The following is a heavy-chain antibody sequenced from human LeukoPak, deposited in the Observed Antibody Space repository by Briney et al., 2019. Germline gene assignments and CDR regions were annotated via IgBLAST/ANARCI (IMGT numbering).Heavy chain of an antibody. CDR2: ISSSSSYI. Sequence: PGGSLRLSCAASGFTFSSYSMNWVRQAPGKGLEWVSSISSSSSYIYYADSVKGRFTISRDNAKNSLYLQMNSLRAEDTAVYYCEAPHTFPGPKGATSVTDDYWGQGTLVTVSS. J-gene: IGHJ4*02. CDR1: GFTFSSYS. D-gene: IGHD2-21*02. CDR3: EAPHTFPGPKGATSVTDDY. V-gene: IGHV3-21*01.